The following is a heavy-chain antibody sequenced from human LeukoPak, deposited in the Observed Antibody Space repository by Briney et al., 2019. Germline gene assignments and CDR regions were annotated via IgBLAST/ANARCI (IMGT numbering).Heavy chain of an antibody. CDR2: IIPIFGTA. CDR3: ARGTPGMEQWLVPHNRYYYYYYYMDV. V-gene: IGHV1-69*06. J-gene: IGHJ6*03. CDR1: GGTFSSYA. D-gene: IGHD6-19*01. Sequence: SVKVSCKASGGTFSSYAISWARQAPGQGLEWMGGIIPIFGTANYAQKFQGRVTITADKSTSTAYMELSSLRSEDTAVYYCARGTPGMEQWLVPHNRYYYYYYYMDVWGKGTTVTVSS.